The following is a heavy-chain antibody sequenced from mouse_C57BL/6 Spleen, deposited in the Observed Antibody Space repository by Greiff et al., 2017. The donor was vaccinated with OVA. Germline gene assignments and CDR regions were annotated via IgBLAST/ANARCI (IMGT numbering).Heavy chain of an antibody. CDR3: ARRGGYGSSSYYFDY. V-gene: IGHV1-26*01. CDR2: INPNNGGT. J-gene: IGHJ2*01. Sequence: VQLQQSGPELVKPGASVKISCKASGYTFTDYYMNWVKQSHGKSLEWIGDINPNNGGTSYNQKFKGKATLTVDKSSSTAYMELRSLTSEDSAVYYCARRGGYGSSSYYFDYWGQGTTLTVSS. CDR1: GYTFTDYY. D-gene: IGHD1-1*01.